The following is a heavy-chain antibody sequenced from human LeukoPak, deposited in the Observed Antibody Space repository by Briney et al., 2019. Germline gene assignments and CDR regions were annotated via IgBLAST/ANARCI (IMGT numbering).Heavy chain of an antibody. J-gene: IGHJ4*02. Sequence: PGGSLRLSCAASGFTVSSNYMSWVRQAPGKGLGWVSVTYSGGSTYYADSVKGRFTISRDNSKNTLYLQMNSLRAEDTAVYYCARRSDYYDFDYWGQGTLVTVSS. CDR3: ARRSDYYDFDY. V-gene: IGHV3-53*01. CDR1: GFTVSSNY. D-gene: IGHD3-22*01. CDR2: TYSGGST.